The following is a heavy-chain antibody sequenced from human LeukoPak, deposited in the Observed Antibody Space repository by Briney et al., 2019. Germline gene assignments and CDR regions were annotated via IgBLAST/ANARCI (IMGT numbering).Heavy chain of an antibody. J-gene: IGHJ4*02. Sequence: GRSLRLSCAASGSTFRSYGMHWVRQAPGKGLEWVAVISYNGSNKYYAESVKGRFTISRDNSKNTLYLQMNSLRAEDTAVYYCATGPPNYSDSSGYDYGDYWGQGTLVTVSS. CDR3: ATGPPNYSDSSGYDYGDY. CDR1: GSTFRSYG. V-gene: IGHV3-30*03. CDR2: ISYNGSNK. D-gene: IGHD3-22*01.